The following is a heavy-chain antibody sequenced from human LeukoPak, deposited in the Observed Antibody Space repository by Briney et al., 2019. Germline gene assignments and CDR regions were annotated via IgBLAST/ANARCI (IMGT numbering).Heavy chain of an antibody. CDR3: ATGGYDFSY. J-gene: IGHJ4*02. CDR2: IKTRSDGGTT. CDR1: GFTFYHTC. D-gene: IGHD5-12*01. V-gene: IGHV3-15*07. Sequence: GGSLRLSCTVSGFTFYHTCMNWVRRAPGKGLEWVGRIKTRSDGGTTDYAAPINGRFTISRDDSKSTLFLQMNSLKTEDTAVYYCATGGYDFSYWGQGTQVTVSS.